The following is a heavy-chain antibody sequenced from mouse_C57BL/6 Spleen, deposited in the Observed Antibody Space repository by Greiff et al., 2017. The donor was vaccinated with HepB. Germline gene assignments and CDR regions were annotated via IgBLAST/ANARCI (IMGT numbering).Heavy chain of an antibody. J-gene: IGHJ3*01. Sequence: VQLQQPGAELVKPGASVKMSCKASGYTFTSYWITWVKQRPGQGLEWIGDIYPGSGSTNYNEKFKSKATLTVDTSSSTAYMQLSSLTSEDSAVYYCARYMDWLLVFAYWGQGTLVTVSA. CDR3: ARYMDWLLVFAY. CDR2: IYPGSGST. CDR1: GYTFTSYW. D-gene: IGHD2-3*01. V-gene: IGHV1-55*01.